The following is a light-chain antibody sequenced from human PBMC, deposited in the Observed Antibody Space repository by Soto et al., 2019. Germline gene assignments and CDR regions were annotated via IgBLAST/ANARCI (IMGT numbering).Light chain of an antibody. J-gene: IGLJ2*01. CDR3: SSFAGNNTLV. CDR2: EVS. CDR1: SSDVCGYNY. V-gene: IGLV2-8*01. Sequence: QSALTQPPSAPGSPGQSVTISCTGTSSDVCGYNYVSWYQQHPGKAPKLMISEVSQPPSGVPDRFSGSKSGNTASLTVSGPQAEEEADYYCSSFAGNNTLVFGGGTKLTVL.